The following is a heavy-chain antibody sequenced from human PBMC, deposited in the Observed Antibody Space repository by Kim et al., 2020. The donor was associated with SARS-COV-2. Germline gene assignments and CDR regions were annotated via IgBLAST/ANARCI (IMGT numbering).Heavy chain of an antibody. V-gene: IGHV4-39*07. CDR3: ARATIFGVVTLDY. Sequence: NPSLKSRVTISVDTSKNQFSLKLSSVTAADTAVYYCARATIFGVVTLDYWGQGTLVTVSS. D-gene: IGHD3-3*01. J-gene: IGHJ4*02.